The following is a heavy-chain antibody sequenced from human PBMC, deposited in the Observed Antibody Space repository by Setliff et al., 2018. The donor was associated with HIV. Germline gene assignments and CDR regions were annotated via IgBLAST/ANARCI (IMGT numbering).Heavy chain of an antibody. CDR3: AKHDFGEGSCFDP. CDR1: GQFISDGHY. V-gene: IGHV4-38-2*02. CDR2: VYHSGKT. J-gene: IGHJ5*02. D-gene: IGHD3-16*01. Sequence: SETLSLTCTVSGQFISDGHYWGWIRQPPGKGLEWIGSVYHSGKTYYNPSLKSRVTMSADTSKNQISLMLRSMTAADTAVYYCAKHDFGEGSCFDPWGQGSLVTVSS.